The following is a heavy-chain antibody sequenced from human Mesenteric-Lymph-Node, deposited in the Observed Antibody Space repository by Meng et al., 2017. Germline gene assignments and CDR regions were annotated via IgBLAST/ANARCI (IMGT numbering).Heavy chain of an antibody. J-gene: IGHJ4*02. V-gene: IGHV3-74*01. D-gene: IGHD4/OR15-4a*01. CDR1: GLTFSSYW. CDR3: VRWDYGVNSGPEN. CDR2: INTDGRST. Sequence: EVQLVESGGGLVQPGGSLRLSCAASGLTFSSYWMHWVRQAPGKGLVWVSRINTDGRSTSYTDSVKGRFTISRDNAKKTLYLQMNSLRAEDTAVYYCVRWDYGVNSGPENWGQGTLVTVSS.